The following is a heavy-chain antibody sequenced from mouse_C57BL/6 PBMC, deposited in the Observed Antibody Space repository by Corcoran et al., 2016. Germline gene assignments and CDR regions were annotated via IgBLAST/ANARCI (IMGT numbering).Heavy chain of an antibody. D-gene: IGHD2-4*01. J-gene: IGHJ4*01. Sequence: QVQLQQSGPELVKPGASVKISCKASGYTFTDYYINWVKQRPGQGLEWIGWIFPGSGSTYYNEKFKGKATLTVDKSSSTAYMLLSSLTSEDSAVYFCARRVYSDYDVDYAMDYWGQGTSVTVSS. V-gene: IGHV1-75*01. CDR2: IFPGSGST. CDR3: ARRVYSDYDVDYAMDY. CDR1: GYTFTDYY.